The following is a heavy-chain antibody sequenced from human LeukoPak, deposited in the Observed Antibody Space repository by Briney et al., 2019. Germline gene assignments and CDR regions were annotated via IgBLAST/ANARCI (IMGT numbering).Heavy chain of an antibody. V-gene: IGHV1-3*01. CDR1: GYTFTSYT. Sequence: ASVKVSCKASGYTFTSYTMHWVRQAPGQSLEWMGWISPGNGSTKYSQKFQGRVTITRDTSASTIYMELSSLRSEDAAVYYCARDRVAVGWSAFDIWGQGTMVTVSS. D-gene: IGHD6-19*01. CDR3: ARDRVAVGWSAFDI. J-gene: IGHJ3*02. CDR2: ISPGNGST.